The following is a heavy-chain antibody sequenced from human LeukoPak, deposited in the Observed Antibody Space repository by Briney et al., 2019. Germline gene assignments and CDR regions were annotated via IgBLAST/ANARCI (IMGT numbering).Heavy chain of an antibody. CDR2: ISSSSSYI. V-gene: IGHV3-21*01. Sequence: GGSLRLSCAASGSTFSSYSMNWVRQAPGKGLEWVSSISSSSSYIYYADSVKGRFTISRDNAKNSLYLQMNSLRAEDTAVYYCARRVAVAGSWGPYYFDYWGQGTLVTVSS. CDR1: GSTFSSYS. J-gene: IGHJ4*02. D-gene: IGHD6-19*01. CDR3: ARRVAVAGSWGPYYFDY.